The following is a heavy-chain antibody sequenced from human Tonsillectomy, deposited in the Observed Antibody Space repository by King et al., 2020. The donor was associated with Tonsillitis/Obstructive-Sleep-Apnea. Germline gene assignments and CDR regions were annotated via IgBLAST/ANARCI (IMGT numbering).Heavy chain of an antibody. J-gene: IGHJ4*01. CDR3: ARVYYDTSGYHYRFFDY. Sequence: QLVQSGSELKKPGASVKVSCKASRYTFTSYSMHWVRQAPGQGLEWMGWINTNTGNPTYAQGFTGRIVFSLDTSVSTAYLQISSLKAADTAVYYCARVYYDTSGYHYRFFDYWGQGTLVTVSS. CDR2: INTNTGNP. D-gene: IGHD3-22*01. V-gene: IGHV7-4-1*02. CDR1: RYTFTSYS.